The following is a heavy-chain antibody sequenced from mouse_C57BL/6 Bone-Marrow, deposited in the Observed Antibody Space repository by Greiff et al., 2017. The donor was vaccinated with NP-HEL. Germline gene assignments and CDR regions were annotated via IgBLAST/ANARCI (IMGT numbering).Heavy chain of an antibody. CDR2: IYPGSGST. CDR3: ARSGSPITTVATDY. J-gene: IGHJ2*01. D-gene: IGHD1-1*01. V-gene: IGHV1-55*01. CDR1: GYTFTSYW. Sequence: VQLQQSGAELVKPGASVKMSCKASGYTFTSYWITWVKQRPGQGLEWIGDIYPGSGSTNYNEKFKSKATLTVDTSSSTAYMQLSSLTSEDSAVYYGARSGSPITTVATDYWGQGTTLTVSS.